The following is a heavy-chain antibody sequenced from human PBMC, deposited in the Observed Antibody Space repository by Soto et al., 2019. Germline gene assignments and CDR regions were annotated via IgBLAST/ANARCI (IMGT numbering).Heavy chain of an antibody. D-gene: IGHD5-18*01. Sequence: QVHLVESGGGVVQPGRSLRLSCAASGFTFSNFGMHWVRQAPGKGLEWVAVIMYDGSNKYYADSVKGRFTISRDNSKNTVYLEMNSLRPEDTAIYYCAKDVPGYIFATLDYWGLGTLVTVSS. CDR2: IMYDGSNK. V-gene: IGHV3-33*06. CDR1: GFTFSNFG. J-gene: IGHJ4*02. CDR3: AKDVPGYIFATLDY.